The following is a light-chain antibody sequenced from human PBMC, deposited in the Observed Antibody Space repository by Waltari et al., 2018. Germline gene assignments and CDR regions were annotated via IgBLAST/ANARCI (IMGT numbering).Light chain of an antibody. CDR3: QQYNSYAWT. J-gene: IGKJ1*01. V-gene: IGKV1-5*03. CDR1: QSISSW. CDR2: KAS. Sequence: DIQMTQSPSTLSASVGDRVTITCRASQSISSWLAWYQQKPGKAPKLVIYKASSLESGVPSRLRGSGSGTEVTLTISSLQPDDFATDYCQQYNSYAWTFGQGTKVEIK.